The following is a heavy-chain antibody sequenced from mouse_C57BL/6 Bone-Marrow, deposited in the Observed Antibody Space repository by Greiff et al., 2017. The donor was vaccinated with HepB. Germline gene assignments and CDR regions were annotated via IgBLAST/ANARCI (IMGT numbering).Heavy chain of an antibody. V-gene: IGHV5-15*01. CDR1: GFTFSDYG. D-gene: IGHD1-1*01. Sequence: EVQLVESGGGLVQPGGSLKLSCAASGFTFSDYGMAWVRQAPRKGPEWVAFISNLAYSIYYADTVTGRFTISRENAKNTRYLEMSSLRSEDTAMYYCAISSYDGSSSYWYFDVWGTGTTVTVSS. CDR2: ISNLAYSI. CDR3: AISSYDGSSSYWYFDV. J-gene: IGHJ1*03.